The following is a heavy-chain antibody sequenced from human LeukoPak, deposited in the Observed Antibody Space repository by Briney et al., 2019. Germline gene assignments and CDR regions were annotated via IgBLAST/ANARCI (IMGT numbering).Heavy chain of an antibody. CDR1: GFSLSGYV. Sequence: PGGSLRLSCAASGFSLSGYVMHWVRQAPGKGPESVSAITPDGRTTYYANSVKGRFTISRDNAKNSLYLQMNSLRDEDTAVYYCARDGDPDIVLVVAADNWFDPWGQGTLVTVSS. D-gene: IGHD2-15*01. V-gene: IGHV3-64*01. J-gene: IGHJ5*02. CDR2: ITPDGRTT. CDR3: ARDGDPDIVLVVAADNWFDP.